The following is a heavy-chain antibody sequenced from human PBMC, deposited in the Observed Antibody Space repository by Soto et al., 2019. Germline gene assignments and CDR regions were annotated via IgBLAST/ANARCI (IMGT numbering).Heavy chain of an antibody. CDR1: GFTFNSYG. D-gene: IGHD2-15*01. CDR2: IWFDGRNE. J-gene: IGHJ6*02. V-gene: IGHV3-33*01. CDR3: ARAFRGGDYSWNYYYYGMDV. Sequence: ESGGGGVQPGRSLRLSCAASGFTFNSYGMHWVRQAPGKGLEWVAVIWFDGRNEYYADSVKGRFTISRDNSKNTLYLQMNSLRGDDTAVYYCARAFRGGDYSWNYYYYGMDVWGQGTTVTVSS.